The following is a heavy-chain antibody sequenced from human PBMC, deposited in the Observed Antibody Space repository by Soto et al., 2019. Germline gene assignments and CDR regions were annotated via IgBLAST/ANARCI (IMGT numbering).Heavy chain of an antibody. CDR3: ARDRRLITMVRGVSLWFDP. CDR2: INHSGST. V-gene: IGHV4-34*01. D-gene: IGHD3-10*01. Sequence: QVQLQQWGAGLLKPSETLSLTCAVYGGSFSGYYWSWIRQPPGKGLEWIGEINHSGSTNYNPSLKSRVTISVDTSKNQFSLKLRSVTAADTAVYYCARDRRLITMVRGVSLWFDPWGQGTLVTVSS. CDR1: GGSFSGYY. J-gene: IGHJ5*02.